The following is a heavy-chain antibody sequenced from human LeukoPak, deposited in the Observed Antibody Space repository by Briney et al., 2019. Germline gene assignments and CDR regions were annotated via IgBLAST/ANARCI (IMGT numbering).Heavy chain of an antibody. CDR3: AREGEGNYFDY. J-gene: IGHJ4*02. CDR2: ISYDGSNK. V-gene: IGHV3-30-3*01. CDR1: GFTFSSYA. Sequence: GGSLRLSCAASGFTFSSYAMHWVRQAPGKGLEWVAVISYDGSNKYYADSVKGRFTISRDNSKNTLYLQMNSLRAEDTAVYYCAREGEGNYFDYWGQGTLVTVSS.